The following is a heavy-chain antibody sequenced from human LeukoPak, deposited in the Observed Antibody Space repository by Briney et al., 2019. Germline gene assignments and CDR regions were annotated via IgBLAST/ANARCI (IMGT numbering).Heavy chain of an antibody. CDR3: ARQDYYGSGSYGTPDAFDI. CDR2: IYYSGST. CDR1: GGPISSSSYY. Sequence: PSETLSLTCTVSGGPISSSSYYWGWIRQPPGKGLEWIGSIYYSGSTYYNPSLKSRVTISVDTSKNQFSLKLSSVTAADTAVYYCARQDYYGSGSYGTPDAFDIWGQGTMVTVSS. V-gene: IGHV4-39*01. J-gene: IGHJ3*02. D-gene: IGHD3-10*01.